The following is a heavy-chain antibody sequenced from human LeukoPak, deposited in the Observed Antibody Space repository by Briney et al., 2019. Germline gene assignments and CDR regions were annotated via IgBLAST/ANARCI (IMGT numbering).Heavy chain of an antibody. CDR1: GSSISSSSYF. CDR2: IYYSGST. D-gene: IGHD5-12*01. Sequence: SETLSLTCTVSGSSISSSSYFWGWIRQPPGKGLEWIGSIYYSGSTYYNPSLKSRVTISVDTSKNQISLKLNSVTAADTAVYYCARGKNGYDSWGQGTLVTVSS. J-gene: IGHJ5*02. V-gene: IGHV4-39*07. CDR3: ARGKNGYDS.